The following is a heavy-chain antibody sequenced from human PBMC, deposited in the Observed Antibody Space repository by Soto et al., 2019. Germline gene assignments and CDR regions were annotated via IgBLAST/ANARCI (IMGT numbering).Heavy chain of an antibody. V-gene: IGHV1-18*01. CDR3: AKDSTGGDYYDSSGYYYASTYFDY. Sequence: ASVKVSCKASGYTFTSYGISWVRQAPGQGLEWMGWISAYNGNTNYAQKLQGRVTMTTDTSTSTAYMELRSLRSDDTALYYCAKDSTGGDYYDSSGYYYASTYFDYWGQGTLVTVSS. CDR1: GYTFTSYG. D-gene: IGHD3-22*01. CDR2: ISAYNGNT. J-gene: IGHJ4*02.